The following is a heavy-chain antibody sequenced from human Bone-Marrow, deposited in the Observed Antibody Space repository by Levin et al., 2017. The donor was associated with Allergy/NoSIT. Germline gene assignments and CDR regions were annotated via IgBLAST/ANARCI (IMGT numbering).Heavy chain of an antibody. CDR2: MNPSSGDT. CDR3: ARDYGGNSGWFDP. CDR1: GYTFTSYD. J-gene: IGHJ5*02. D-gene: IGHD4-23*01. Sequence: ASVKVSCKASGYTFTSYDINWVRQASGQGLEWVGWMNPSSGDTGYAQKFQGRVTMTRSNSINTAYMELSSLRSEDTAVYYCARDYGGNSGWFDPWGQGTLVTGSS. V-gene: IGHV1-8*02.